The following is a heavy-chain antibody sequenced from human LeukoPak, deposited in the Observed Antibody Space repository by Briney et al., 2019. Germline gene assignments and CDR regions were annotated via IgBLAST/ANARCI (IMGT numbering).Heavy chain of an antibody. CDR3: ARGYSSSRNWFDP. Sequence: GGSLRLSCAASGFTFSSYSMNWVRQAPGKGLEWVSYISSSSSTIYYADSVKGRFTISRGNAKNSLYLQMNSLRAEDTAVYYCARGYSSSRNWFDPWGQGTLVTVSS. CDR1: GFTFSSYS. V-gene: IGHV3-48*04. J-gene: IGHJ5*02. CDR2: ISSSSSTI. D-gene: IGHD6-13*01.